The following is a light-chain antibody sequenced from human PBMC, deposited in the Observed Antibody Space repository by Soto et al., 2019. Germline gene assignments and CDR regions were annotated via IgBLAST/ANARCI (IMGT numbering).Light chain of an antibody. CDR1: QSVSSNY. CDR3: QEFGTSPPWT. J-gene: IGKJ1*01. CDR2: GAS. V-gene: IGKV3-20*01. Sequence: VLTQSPGTLSLSPGESATLSCRASQSVSSNYLAWYQKKPGQAPRLVIYGASSRATGVPARFSGSGSGTDFTLTISRLEPGDFAVYYCQEFGTSPPWTFGQGTEVELK.